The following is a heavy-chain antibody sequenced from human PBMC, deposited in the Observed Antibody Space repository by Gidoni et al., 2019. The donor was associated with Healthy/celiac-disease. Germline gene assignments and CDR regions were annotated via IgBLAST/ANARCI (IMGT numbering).Heavy chain of an antibody. CDR2: ISSSSSTI. CDR1: GFTSSSYS. V-gene: IGHV3-48*01. CDR3: ARDSPGYSYGFDY. Sequence: EVQLVESGGGLVQPGGSLRIPCAASGFTSSSYSMNWVRQAPGKGLEWVSYISSSSSTIYYADSVKGRFTISRDNAKNSLYLQMNSLRAEDTAVYYCARDSPGYSYGFDYWGQGTLVTVSS. J-gene: IGHJ4*02. D-gene: IGHD5-18*01.